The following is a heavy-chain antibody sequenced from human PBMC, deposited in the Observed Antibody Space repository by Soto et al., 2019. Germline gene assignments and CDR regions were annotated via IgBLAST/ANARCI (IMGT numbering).Heavy chain of an antibody. CDR2: LVPFTGKS. V-gene: IGHV1-69*01. D-gene: IGHD6-6*01. CDR1: GDTFIISA. J-gene: IGHJ4*02. Sequence: QVQLAQSGAEVRKPGSSVRVSCKASGDTFIISAITWVRQAPGQGLEWVGGLVPFTGKSKNGPNFEGRVTFTADESTRTAYMDLSHLTSDATAVYYFARDLGGAAPVDYWGQGTLVTVSS. CDR3: ARDLGGAAPVDY.